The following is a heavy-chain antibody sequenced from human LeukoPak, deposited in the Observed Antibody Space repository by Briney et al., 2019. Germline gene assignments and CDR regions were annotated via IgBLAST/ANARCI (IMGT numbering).Heavy chain of an antibody. J-gene: IGHJ3*02. V-gene: IGHV4-30-2*01. CDR3: ARGGVMVSENYGDYLSIDDAFDI. Sequence: PSETPSLTCAVSGGSISSGGYSWSWIRQPPGKGLEWIGYIYHSGSTYYNPSLKSRVTISVDRSKNQFSLKLSSVTAADTAVYYCARGGVMVSENYGDYLSIDDAFDIWGQGTMVTVSS. CDR2: IYHSGST. CDR1: GGSISSGGYS. D-gene: IGHD4-17*01.